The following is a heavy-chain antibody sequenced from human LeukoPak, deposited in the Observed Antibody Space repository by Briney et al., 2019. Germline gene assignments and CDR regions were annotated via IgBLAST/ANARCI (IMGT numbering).Heavy chain of an antibody. D-gene: IGHD3-16*02. CDR2: IKSKTDGGTT. J-gene: IGHJ4*02. Sequence: GGSLRLSWAAAGFTFSNAWMSWVRQAPGKGLEWVGRIKSKTDGGTTDYAAPVKGRFTISRDDSKNTLYLQMNSLKTEDTAVYYCTTETYVWGSYRPPYYFDYWGQGTLVTVSS. V-gene: IGHV3-15*01. CDR3: TTETYVWGSYRPPYYFDY. CDR1: GFTFSNAW.